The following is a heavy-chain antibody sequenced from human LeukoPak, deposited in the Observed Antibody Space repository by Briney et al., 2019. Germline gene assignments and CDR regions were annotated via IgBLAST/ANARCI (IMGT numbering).Heavy chain of an antibody. D-gene: IGHD2-15*01. CDR1: GYTFTSYD. Sequence: ASVKVSCKASGYTFTSYDINWVRQATGQGLEWMGWMNPNSGNTGYAQKLQGRVTMTTDTSTSTAYMELRSLRSDDTAVYYCARDRAAAKTNWFDPWGQGTLVTVSS. V-gene: IGHV1-8*01. CDR2: MNPNSGNT. J-gene: IGHJ5*02. CDR3: ARDRAAAKTNWFDP.